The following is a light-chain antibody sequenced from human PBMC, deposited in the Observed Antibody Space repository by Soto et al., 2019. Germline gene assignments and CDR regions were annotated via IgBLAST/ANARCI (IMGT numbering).Light chain of an antibody. J-gene: IGKJ4*01. Sequence: DIQMTQSPSSLSASVGDRVTITCRASQSISSYLNWYQQKPGKAPKLLIYAASSLQSGVPSRFSGSGSGTDFALTITSLQAEDFATYYCQQLRSYPSTFGGGTKVDI. V-gene: IGKV1-39*01. CDR2: AAS. CDR1: QSISSY. CDR3: QQLRSYPST.